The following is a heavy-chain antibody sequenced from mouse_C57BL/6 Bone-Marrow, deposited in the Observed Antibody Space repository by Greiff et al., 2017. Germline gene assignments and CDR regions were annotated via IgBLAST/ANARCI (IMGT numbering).Heavy chain of an antibody. V-gene: IGHV1-26*01. CDR1: GYTFTDYY. J-gene: IGHJ2*01. CDR3: ARYTTVVAPNDY. Sequence: EVQLQQSGPELVKPGASVKISCKASGYTFTDYYMNWVKQSHGKSLEWIGDINPNNGGTSYNQKFKGKATLTVDKSSSTAYMGLRSLTSEDSAVYYCARYTTVVAPNDYWGQGTTLTVSS. CDR2: INPNNGGT. D-gene: IGHD1-1*01.